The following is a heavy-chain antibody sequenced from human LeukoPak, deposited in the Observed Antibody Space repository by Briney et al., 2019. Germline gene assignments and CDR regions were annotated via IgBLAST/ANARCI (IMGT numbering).Heavy chain of an antibody. CDR2: IDPNSGVT. Sequence: ASVKVSCKASGYTFTGYYMHWVRQAPGQGLEWMGRIDPNSGVTNYAQNFQGRVTMTRDTSISTAYMELSRLRSDDTAVYYCARDPRRNGYNAGWDHWGQGTLVTVSS. J-gene: IGHJ4*02. V-gene: IGHV1-2*06. CDR1: GYTFTGYY. CDR3: ARDPRRNGYNAGWDH. D-gene: IGHD5-24*01.